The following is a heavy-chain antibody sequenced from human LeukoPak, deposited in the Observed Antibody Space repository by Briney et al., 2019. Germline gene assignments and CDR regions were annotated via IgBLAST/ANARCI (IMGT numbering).Heavy chain of an antibody. D-gene: IGHD3-10*01. V-gene: IGHV4-59*08. CDR3: ARHTHNRQLGDFDY. J-gene: IGHJ4*02. Sequence: SETLSLTCTVSGGSVSTDYWSWIRQPPGKGLEWIAYIRYSGSTNYSPSLKSRATISVDTSKNQLSLKVTSVTAADTAVYYCARHTHNRQLGDFDYWGQGTLVTVSS. CDR1: GGSVSTDY. CDR2: IRYSGST.